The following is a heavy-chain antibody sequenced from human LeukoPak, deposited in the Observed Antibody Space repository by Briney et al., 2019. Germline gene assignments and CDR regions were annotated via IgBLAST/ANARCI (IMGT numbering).Heavy chain of an antibody. CDR2: ISYDGSNK. J-gene: IGHJ4*02. D-gene: IGHD3-3*01. V-gene: IGHV3-30*04. Sequence: GGSLRLSCAASGFTFSSYAMHWVRQAPGKGLEWVAVISYDGSNKYYADSVKGRFTISRDNSKNTLYPQMNSLRAEDTAVYYCARDARQDYDFWSGYRIKYYFDYWGQGTLVTVSS. CDR1: GFTFSSYA. CDR3: ARDARQDYDFWSGYRIKYYFDY.